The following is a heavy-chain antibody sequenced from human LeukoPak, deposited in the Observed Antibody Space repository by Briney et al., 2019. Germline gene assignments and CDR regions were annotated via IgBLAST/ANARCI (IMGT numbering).Heavy chain of an antibody. CDR2: INWNGGST. D-gene: IGHD3-10*01. V-gene: IGHV3-20*04. CDR1: GFTFDDYG. Sequence: GGSLRLSCAASGFTFDDYGMSWVRQAPGKGLEWVSGINWNGGSTGYADSVKGRFTIPRDNAKNSLYLQMNSLRAEDTALYYCVREPYGSGSYGAFDIWGQGTMVTVSS. J-gene: IGHJ3*02. CDR3: VREPYGSGSYGAFDI.